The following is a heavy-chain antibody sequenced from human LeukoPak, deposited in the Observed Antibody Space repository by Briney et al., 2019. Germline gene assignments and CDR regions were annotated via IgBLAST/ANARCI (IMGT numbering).Heavy chain of an antibody. Sequence: PGESLKISCKASGYNCTNYWIGWVRQMPGKGLEWIGTISPGDSDTRYSPSFQGQVTISADKSICTAYLQWSSLKASDTAMYYCARRGDSYGRFDYWGQGILVTVSS. CDR2: ISPGDSDT. CDR1: GYNCTNYW. CDR3: ARRGDSYGRFDY. J-gene: IGHJ4*02. V-gene: IGHV5-51*01. D-gene: IGHD5-18*01.